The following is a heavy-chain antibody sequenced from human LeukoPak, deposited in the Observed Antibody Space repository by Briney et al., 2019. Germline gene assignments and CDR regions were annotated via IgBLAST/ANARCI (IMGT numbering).Heavy chain of an antibody. V-gene: IGHV4-38-2*02. CDR3: ARGGGSGWLNWFDP. CDR1: GYSISSGYY. Sequence: SETLSLTCTVSGYSISSGYYWGWIRQPPGKGLEWIGSIYHSGSTYYNPSLKSRVTISVDTSKNEFSLKLSSVTAADRAVYYCARGGGSGWLNWFDPWGQGTLVTVSS. D-gene: IGHD6-19*01. CDR2: IYHSGST. J-gene: IGHJ5*02.